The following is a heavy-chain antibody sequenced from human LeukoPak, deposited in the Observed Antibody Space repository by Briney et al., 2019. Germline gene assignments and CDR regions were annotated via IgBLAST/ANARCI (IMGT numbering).Heavy chain of an antibody. CDR2: ISGGGYNT. V-gene: IGHV3-23*01. J-gene: IGHJ4*02. CDR3: ARDVSHGSSGYCAD. Sequence: GGSLRLSCAASGITFSNYAFTWARQAPGKGLEWVSSISGGGYNTYYADNVKGRFTISRDNSKNMLYLQMDSLGAEDTAVYYCARDVSHGSSGYCADWGQGTLVTVSS. CDR1: GITFSNYA. D-gene: IGHD3-22*01.